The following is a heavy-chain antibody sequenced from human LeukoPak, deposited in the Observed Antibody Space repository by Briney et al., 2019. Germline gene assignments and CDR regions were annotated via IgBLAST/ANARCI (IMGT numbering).Heavy chain of an antibody. V-gene: IGHV3-21*01. J-gene: IGHJ3*02. CDR3: ARGITMIVVPRGAFDI. D-gene: IGHD3-22*01. CDR2: ISSSSSYI. CDR1: GFTFSSYS. Sequence: GGSLRLSCAASGFTFSSYSMNWVRQAPGKGLEWVSSISSSSSYIYYADSVKGRFTISRDNAKNSLYLQMNSLRAEDTAVYYCARGITMIVVPRGAFDIWGQGTMVTVSS.